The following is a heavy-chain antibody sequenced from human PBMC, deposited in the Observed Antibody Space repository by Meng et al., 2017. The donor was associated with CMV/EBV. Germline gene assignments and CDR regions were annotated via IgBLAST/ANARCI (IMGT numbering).Heavy chain of an antibody. CDR3: AKDQCSTTSCPLDY. V-gene: IGHV3-23*01. J-gene: IGHJ4*02. D-gene: IGHD2-2*01. CDR2: ISGSGGTT. CDR1: GFTFSSYA. Sequence: GESLKISCAASGFTFSSYAMSWVRQAPGQGLEWVSFISGSGGTTYYADSVEGRFTISRDNSGNTLYLQMSSLRVEDTAIYYCAKDQCSTTSCPLDYWGQGTLVTVSS.